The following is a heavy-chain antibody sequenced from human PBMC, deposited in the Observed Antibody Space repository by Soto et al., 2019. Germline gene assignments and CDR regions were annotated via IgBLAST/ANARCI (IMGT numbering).Heavy chain of an antibody. CDR2: IYYSGST. CDR1: GGSISSYY. V-gene: IGHV4-59*01. Sequence: PSETLSLTCTVSGGSISSYYWSWIRQPPGKGLEWIGYIYYSGSTNYNPSLKSRVTISLDTSKNQFSLKLSSVTAADTAVYYCARADILTGYYNYYYGMDVWGQGTTVTVSS. J-gene: IGHJ6*02. CDR3: ARADILTGYYNYYYGMDV. D-gene: IGHD3-9*01.